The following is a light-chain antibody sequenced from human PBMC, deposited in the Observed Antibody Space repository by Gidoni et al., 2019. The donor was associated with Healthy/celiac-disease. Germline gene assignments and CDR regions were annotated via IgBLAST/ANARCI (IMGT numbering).Light chain of an antibody. Sequence: SYELTQPPSVSVSPGQTASITCSGDKLGEKYACWYKQKPRQSPVLVIYQDMKRPSGIPERFSGSKSGNTATLTISGTQAMDEADYYCQAWDSSTVVFGGGTKLTVL. CDR3: QAWDSSTVV. CDR2: QDM. V-gene: IGLV3-1*01. J-gene: IGLJ2*01. CDR1: KLGEKY.